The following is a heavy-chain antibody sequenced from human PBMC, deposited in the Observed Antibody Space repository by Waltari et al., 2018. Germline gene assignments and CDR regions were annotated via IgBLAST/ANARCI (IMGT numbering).Heavy chain of an antibody. CDR3: ARNFGGYNWQNYYFDS. CDR1: GSSINSPSYY. Sequence: QLQLPESGPGLVKPSETLSLTCTVSGSSINSPSYYWTWIRQTPGKGLEWIGSIFYSGAAYYNPPLKSRLTISLDTSKSQFSLKLRSVTAADTAIYYCARNFGGYNWQNYYFDSWGQGALVTVSS. V-gene: IGHV4-39*07. J-gene: IGHJ4*02. CDR2: IFYSGAA. D-gene: IGHD1-1*01.